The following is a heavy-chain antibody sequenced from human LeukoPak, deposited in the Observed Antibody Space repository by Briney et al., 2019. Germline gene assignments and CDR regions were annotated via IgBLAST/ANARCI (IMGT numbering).Heavy chain of an antibody. CDR2: IYYSGST. CDR3: ARLTVGDIVVVPAAHYFDY. J-gene: IGHJ4*02. Sequence: SETLSLTCTVSGGSISSSSYYWGWIRQPPGKGLEWIGSIYYSGSTYYNPSLKSRVTISVDTSKNQFSLKLSSVTAADTAVYYCARLTVGDIVVVPAAHYFDYWGQGTLVTVSS. D-gene: IGHD2-2*01. CDR1: GGSISSSSYY. V-gene: IGHV4-39*01.